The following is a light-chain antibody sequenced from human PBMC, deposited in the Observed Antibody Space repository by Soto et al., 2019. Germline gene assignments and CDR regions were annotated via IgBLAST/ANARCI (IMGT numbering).Light chain of an antibody. CDR3: QQYGSSPPGT. V-gene: IGKV3-11*01. Sequence: DIVLTQSPATLSLSPGERATLSCRASQSVSRYLAWYQQKPGQAPRLLMYDASNRATGFPARFSGSGFGTDFTLTISRLEPEDFAVYYCQQYGSSPPGTFGQGTRLEIK. CDR1: QSVSRY. CDR2: DAS. J-gene: IGKJ5*01.